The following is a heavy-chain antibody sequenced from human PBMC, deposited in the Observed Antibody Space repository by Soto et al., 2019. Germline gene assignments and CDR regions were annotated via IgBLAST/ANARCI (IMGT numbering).Heavy chain of an antibody. CDR2: IYYSGST. CDR1: VGSISSGAYY. J-gene: IGHJ4*02. D-gene: IGHD3-3*01. V-gene: IGHV4-30-4*01. CDR3: ARVSIFGVVIA. Sequence: PSETLYLTCTVSVGSISSGAYYWSWIRQPPGKGLEWIGYIYYSGSTYYNPSLKSRVTISVDTSKNQFSLKLSSVTAADTAVYYCARVSIFGVVIAWGQGTLVTVSS.